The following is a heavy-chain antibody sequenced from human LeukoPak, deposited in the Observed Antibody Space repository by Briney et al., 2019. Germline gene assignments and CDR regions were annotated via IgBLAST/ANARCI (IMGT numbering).Heavy chain of an antibody. CDR1: GGSISSSSYY. V-gene: IGHV4-39*01. CDR2: IYYSGST. Sequence: SETLSLTCTVSGGSISSSSYYRAWIRQPPGKGLEWIGSIYYSGSTYYNPSLKSRVTISADTSKNQFSLKLSSVTAADTAVYFCARRVIVATIDYWGQGTLVTVSS. J-gene: IGHJ4*02. D-gene: IGHD5-12*01. CDR3: ARRVIVATIDY.